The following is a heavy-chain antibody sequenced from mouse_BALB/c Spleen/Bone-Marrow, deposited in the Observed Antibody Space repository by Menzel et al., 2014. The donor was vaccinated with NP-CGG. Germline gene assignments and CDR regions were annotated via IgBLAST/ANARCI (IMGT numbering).Heavy chain of an antibody. J-gene: IGHJ2*01. CDR2: IDPANGST. D-gene: IGHD1-1*01. CDR1: GFNIKDTY. CDR3: ANYYCRYYFDY. V-gene: IGHV14-3*02. Sequence: VQLQQSGAELVKPGASVKLSCTASGFNIKDTYMHWVKQRPEQGLEWIGRIDPANGSTKYDPKFQGKATITADTSSNTACLQISSMTYEDTAVYYCANYYCRYYFDYWGQGTTPTVYS.